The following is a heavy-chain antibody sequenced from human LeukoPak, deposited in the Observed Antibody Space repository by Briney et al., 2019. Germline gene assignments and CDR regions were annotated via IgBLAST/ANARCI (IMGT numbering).Heavy chain of an antibody. CDR3: ARAAPRYCSGGSCYLDY. CDR1: GFTFSSYA. J-gene: IGHJ4*02. Sequence: PGGSLRLSCAASGFTFSSYAMHWVRQAPGKGLEWVAVISYDVSNKYYADSVKGRFTISGDNSKNTLYLQMDSLRAEDTAVYYCARAAPRYCSGGSCYLDYWGQGTLVTVSS. V-gene: IGHV3-30*04. D-gene: IGHD2-15*01. CDR2: ISYDVSNK.